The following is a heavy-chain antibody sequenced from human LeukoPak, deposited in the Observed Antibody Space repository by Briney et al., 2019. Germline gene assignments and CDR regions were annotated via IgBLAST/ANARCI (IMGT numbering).Heavy chain of an antibody. V-gene: IGHV4-4*07. D-gene: IGHD3-22*01. CDR1: GGSISSYY. CDR3: ARGYNDKGEGYYMDV. CDR2: IYTSETT. Sequence: SETLSLTCTVSGGSISSYYWSWIRQPAGKGLEWIGRIYTSETTNYNPSLKSRVTISADTSKNQFSLKLSSVTAADTAVYYCARGYNDKGEGYYMDVWGRGTTVTIFS. J-gene: IGHJ6*03.